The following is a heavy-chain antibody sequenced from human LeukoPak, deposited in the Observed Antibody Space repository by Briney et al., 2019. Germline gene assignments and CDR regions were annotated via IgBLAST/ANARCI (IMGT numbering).Heavy chain of an antibody. D-gene: IGHD6-13*01. CDR2: ISSSAGAI. CDR3: VRGSGSSCHEETWYDP. J-gene: IGHJ5*02. Sequence: GGSLRLSCEGSGFRFRYFEMSWVRQVPGQGLEWIAYISSSAGAIYHQYSVKGRFTISRDNVNNKLFLQMNNLRVDDTAVYYCVRGSGSSCHEETWYDPWGQGTLVTVSS. V-gene: IGHV3-48*03. CDR1: GFRFRYFE.